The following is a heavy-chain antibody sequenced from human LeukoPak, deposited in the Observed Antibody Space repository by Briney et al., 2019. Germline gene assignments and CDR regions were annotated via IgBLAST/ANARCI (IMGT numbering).Heavy chain of an antibody. CDR1: GYTFTGYY. Sequence: ASVKVSCKASGYTFTGYYMHWVRQAPGQGLEWMGWINLNSGGTNYAQKFQGRVTMTRDTSISTAYMELSRLRSDDTAVYYCARVYSHYYDSSDYWGQGTLVTVSS. CDR2: INLNSGGT. CDR3: ARVYSHYYDSSDY. D-gene: IGHD3-22*01. J-gene: IGHJ4*02. V-gene: IGHV1-2*02.